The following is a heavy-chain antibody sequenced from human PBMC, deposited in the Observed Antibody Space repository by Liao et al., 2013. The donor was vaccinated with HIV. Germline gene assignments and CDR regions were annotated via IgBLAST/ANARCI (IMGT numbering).Heavy chain of an antibody. Sequence: QVQLQESGPGLVKPSQTLSLTCTVSNGSISSGSYYWSWIRLPAGKGLEWIGRIYISGGSNYNPSLKSRVTISVDTSKNQFSLKLSSVTAADTAVYYCARALTGTYYYYYYMDVWGKGTTVTVSS. J-gene: IGHJ6*03. CDR3: ARALTGTYYYYYYMDV. CDR1: NGSISSGSYY. D-gene: IGHD7-27*01. CDR2: IYISGGS. V-gene: IGHV4-61*02.